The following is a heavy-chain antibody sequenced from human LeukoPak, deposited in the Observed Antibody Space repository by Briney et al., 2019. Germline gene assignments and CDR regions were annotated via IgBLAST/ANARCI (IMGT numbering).Heavy chain of an antibody. J-gene: IGHJ3*02. CDR1: GFTFGSYA. CDR3: AKKKSPVAGPDAFGI. Sequence: PGGSLRLSCAASGFTFGSYAMSWVRQAPGKGLEWVSAIIGSGGSTYYTDSVKGRFAISRDNSKNTLYLQMSSLRAEDTAVYYCAKKKSPVAGPDAFGIWGQGTMVTVSS. V-gene: IGHV3-23*01. CDR2: IIGSGGST. D-gene: IGHD6-19*01.